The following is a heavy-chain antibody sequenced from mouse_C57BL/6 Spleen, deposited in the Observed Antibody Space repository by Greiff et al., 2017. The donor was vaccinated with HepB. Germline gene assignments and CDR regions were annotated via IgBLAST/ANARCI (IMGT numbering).Heavy chain of an antibody. J-gene: IGHJ3*01. Sequence: EVKLVESGGGLVQPGGSMKLSCVASGFTFSNYWMNWVRQSPEKGLEWVAQIRLKSDNYATHYAESVKGRFTISRDDSKSSVYLQMNNLRAEDTGIYYCTEEWGAWFAYWGQGTLVTVSA. V-gene: IGHV6-3*01. CDR2: IRLKSDNYAT. CDR1: GFTFSNYW. CDR3: TEEWGAWFAY.